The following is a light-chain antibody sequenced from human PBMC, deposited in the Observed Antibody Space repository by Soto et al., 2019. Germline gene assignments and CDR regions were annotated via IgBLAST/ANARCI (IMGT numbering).Light chain of an antibody. CDR1: SSNVGSNY. Sequence: QSVLTQPPSASGTPGQRVTISCSGSSSNVGSNYVYWYQQLPGRAPKLLIYRNNQRPSGVPDRFSGSKSGTSASLAISGFRSEDEADYYCAAWDDRLSGPGVVFGGGTKLTVL. J-gene: IGLJ2*01. CDR3: AAWDDRLSGPGVV. CDR2: RNN. V-gene: IGLV1-47*01.